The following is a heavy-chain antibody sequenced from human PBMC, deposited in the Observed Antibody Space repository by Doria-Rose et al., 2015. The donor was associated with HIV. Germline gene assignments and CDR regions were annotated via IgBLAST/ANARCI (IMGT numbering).Heavy chain of an antibody. V-gene: IGHV2-26*01. CDR1: GVSLSSPGMG. CDR2: TFSDDER. D-gene: IGHD6-13*01. CDR3: ARIKSSRWYHKYYFDF. J-gene: IGHJ4*02. Sequence: SGPVLVKPTETLTLTCTVSGVSLSSPGMGVSWIRQSPGKALEWLAITFSDDERSYKTSLKSRLTISRGTSKSQVVLTMTDMDPVDTATYYCARIKSSRWYHKYYFDFWGQGTLVIVSA.